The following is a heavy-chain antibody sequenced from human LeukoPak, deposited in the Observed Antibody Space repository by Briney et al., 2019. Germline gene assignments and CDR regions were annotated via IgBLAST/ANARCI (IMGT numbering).Heavy chain of an antibody. CDR1: GFTFSSYA. J-gene: IGHJ5*02. CDR2: ISGSGGST. CDR3: ARYDVVRYFDFKRGFDP. V-gene: IGHV3-23*01. D-gene: IGHD3-9*01. Sequence: GGSLRLSCAASGFTFSSYAMSWVRQAPGQGLEWVSAISGSGGSTYYADSVKRRFTISRDNSKNTLYLQMNSLRAEDTAVYYCARYDVVRYFDFKRGFDPWGQGTLVTVSS.